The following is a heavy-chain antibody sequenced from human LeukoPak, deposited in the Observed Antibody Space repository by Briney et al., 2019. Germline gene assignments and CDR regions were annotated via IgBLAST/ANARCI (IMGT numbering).Heavy chain of an antibody. J-gene: IGHJ6*02. Sequence: SETLSLTCAVYGGSFSGYYWSWIRQPPGKGLEWIGEINHSGSTNYNPSLKSRVTISVDTSKNQFSLRLSSVTAADTAVYYCAREVPYGMDVWGQGTTVTVSS. CDR3: AREVPYGMDV. CDR2: INHSGST. CDR1: GGSFSGYY. V-gene: IGHV4-34*01.